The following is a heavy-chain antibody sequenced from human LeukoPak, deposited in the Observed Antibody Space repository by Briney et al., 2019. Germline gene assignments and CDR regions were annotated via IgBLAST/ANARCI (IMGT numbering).Heavy chain of an antibody. CDR3: AKDTDYFGSGSESLGFAH. CDR2: ISWNSGSI. Sequence: GGSLRLSRAASGFTFDDYAMHWVRQAPGKGLQWVSGISWNSGSINYEDSVKGRFTISRDNAKNFLYLQMNSLRADDTAFYYCAKDTDYFGSGSESLGFAHWGQGTPVTVSS. D-gene: IGHD3-10*01. CDR1: GFTFDDYA. V-gene: IGHV3-9*01. J-gene: IGHJ4*02.